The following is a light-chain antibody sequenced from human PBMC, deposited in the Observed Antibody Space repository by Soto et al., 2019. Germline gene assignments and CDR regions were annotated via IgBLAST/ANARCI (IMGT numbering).Light chain of an antibody. CDR2: DAS. J-gene: IGKJ4*01. Sequence: EIVLTQSPATLSLSPGERATLSCRASQSVSSYLAWYQQKPGQAPRLLVYDASSRATGVPARFGGSGSGTDFTLTISSLEPEDFAVYYCQQRSSWPLTFGGGNKVEIK. V-gene: IGKV3-11*01. CDR3: QQRSSWPLT. CDR1: QSVSSY.